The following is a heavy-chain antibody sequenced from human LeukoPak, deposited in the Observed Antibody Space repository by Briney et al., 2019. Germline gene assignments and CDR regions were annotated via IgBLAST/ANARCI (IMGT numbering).Heavy chain of an antibody. V-gene: IGHV4-39*01. D-gene: IGHD3-22*01. CDR2: IYYSGST. Sequence: SETLSLTCTVSGGSISSSSYYWGWIRQPPGKGLEWIGSIYYSGSTYYNPSLKSRVTISVGTSKNQFSLKLSSVTAADTAVYYCARRGGYYDSSGYYDPPIDYWGQGTLVTVSS. CDR3: ARRGGYYDSSGYYDPPIDY. CDR1: GGSISSSSYY. J-gene: IGHJ4*02.